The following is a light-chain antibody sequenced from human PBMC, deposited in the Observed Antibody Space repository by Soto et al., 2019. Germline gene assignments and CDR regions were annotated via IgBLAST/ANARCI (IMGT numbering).Light chain of an antibody. CDR2: EVS. CDR3: NSYTSSNTRL. CDR1: SSDVGGYKY. J-gene: IGLJ2*01. V-gene: IGLV2-14*01. Sequence: QSALTQPASVSGSPGQSITISCTGSSSDVGGYKYVSWYQQHPGKAPKLMIYEVSNRPSGVSNRFSGPKSGNTASLTISGLQDEDEAYYYCNSYTSSNTRLFGGGTKVTVL.